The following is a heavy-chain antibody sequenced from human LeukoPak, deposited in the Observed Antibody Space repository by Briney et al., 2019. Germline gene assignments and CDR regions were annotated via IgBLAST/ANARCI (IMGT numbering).Heavy chain of an antibody. CDR3: ARQGTSGSYLTGLDV. CDR2: IFHSGST. J-gene: IGHJ6*02. Sequence: SETLSLTCTVSSGSFSTYYWSWIRQSPGKGLEWMGYIFHSGSTTYNPSLSSRLTISVDTSKNQFSLELWSVTAADTAVYYCARQGTSGSYLTGLDVWGQGTTVTVSS. CDR1: SGSFSTYY. V-gene: IGHV4-59*08. D-gene: IGHD3-22*01.